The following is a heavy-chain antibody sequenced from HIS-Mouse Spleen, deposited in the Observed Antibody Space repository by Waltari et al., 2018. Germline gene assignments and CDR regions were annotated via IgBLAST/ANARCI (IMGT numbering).Heavy chain of an antibody. CDR1: GCSISSSSYY. V-gene: IGHV4-39*07. J-gene: IGHJ2*01. Sequence: QLQLQESGPGLVKPSETLSLTCTVSGCSISSSSYYWGWIRQPPGEGLGWIGSIYYSGGTYYNPSLEGRVTRSVDTSKNQFSLKLSSVTAADTAVYYCAREIPYSSSWYDWYFDLWGRGTLVTVSS. CDR2: IYYSGGT. CDR3: AREIPYSSSWYDWYFDL. D-gene: IGHD6-13*01.